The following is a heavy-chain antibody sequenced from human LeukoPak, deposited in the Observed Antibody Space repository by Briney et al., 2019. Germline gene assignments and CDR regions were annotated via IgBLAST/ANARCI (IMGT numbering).Heavy chain of an antibody. J-gene: IGHJ4*02. V-gene: IGHV4-59*01. CDR3: ARGGVYSGYDYYFDY. CDR2: TYYSGST. Sequence: SSETLSLTCTVSGGSISTYYWSWIRQPPGKGLEWIGYTYYSGSTNYNPSLKSRVTISADTSKNQFSLKLSSVTAADTAVYYCARGGVYSGYDYYFDYWGQGTLVTVSS. CDR1: GGSISTYY. D-gene: IGHD5-12*01.